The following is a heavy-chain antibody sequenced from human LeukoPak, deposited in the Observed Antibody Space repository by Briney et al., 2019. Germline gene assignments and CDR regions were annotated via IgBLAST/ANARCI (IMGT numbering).Heavy chain of an antibody. D-gene: IGHD1-26*01. CDR1: GYTFTSYG. J-gene: IGHJ4*01. CDR3: ARVAAVGYSGSYFFDY. V-gene: IGHV1-18*01. Sequence: ASVKVSCKASGYTFTSYGISWVRQAPGQGLEWMGWISAYNGNTNYAQKLQGRVTMTTDTSTSTAYMELRSLRSDDTAVYYCARVAAVGYSGSYFFDYWGHGTLVTVSS. CDR2: ISAYNGNT.